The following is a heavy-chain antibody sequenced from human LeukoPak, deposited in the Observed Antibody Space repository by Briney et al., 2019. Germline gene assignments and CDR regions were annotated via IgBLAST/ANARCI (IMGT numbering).Heavy chain of an antibody. Sequence: SETLSLTCTVSGGSISSYYWSWIRQPPGKGLEWIGYIYYSGSTNYNPSLKSRVTISVDTSKNQFSLKLSSVTAADTAVYYCASRSEDIVVVPAAMPGGVDYWGQGTLVTVSS. V-gene: IGHV4-59*12. D-gene: IGHD2-2*01. CDR1: GGSISSYY. CDR3: ASRSEDIVVVPAAMPGGVDY. CDR2: IYYSGST. J-gene: IGHJ4*02.